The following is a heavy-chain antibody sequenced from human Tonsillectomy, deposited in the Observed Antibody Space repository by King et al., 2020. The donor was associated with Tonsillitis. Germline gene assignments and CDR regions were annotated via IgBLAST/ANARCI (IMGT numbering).Heavy chain of an antibody. J-gene: IGHJ3*02. D-gene: IGHD4-17*01. V-gene: IGHV4-30-4*01. CDR1: GGSISSGDYY. CDR2: IYYSGST. CDR3: ASTPYGDYIWGI. Sequence: VQLQESGPGLVKPSQTLSLTCTVSGGSISSGDYYWNWIRQPPGKGLEWIGYIYYSGSTYYNPSLKSRVSMSVDTSKNQFSLMLSSVTAADTAVYYCASTPYGDYIWGIWGQGTMVTVSS.